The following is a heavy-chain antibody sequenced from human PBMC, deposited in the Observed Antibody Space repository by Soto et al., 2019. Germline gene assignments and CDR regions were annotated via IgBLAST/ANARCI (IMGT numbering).Heavy chain of an antibody. J-gene: IGHJ4*02. D-gene: IGHD1-26*01. CDR1: GYTFTSYD. Sequence: QVQLVQSGAEVKKPGASVKVSCKASGYTFTSYDINWVRQATGQGLEWMGWMNPNSGNTGYAQKFQGRVTMTRNTSISTAYIELSSLRSADTAVYYRAAHRYSWSLGSFDYWGQGTLVTVSS. V-gene: IGHV1-8*01. CDR3: AAHRYSWSLGSFDY. CDR2: MNPNSGNT.